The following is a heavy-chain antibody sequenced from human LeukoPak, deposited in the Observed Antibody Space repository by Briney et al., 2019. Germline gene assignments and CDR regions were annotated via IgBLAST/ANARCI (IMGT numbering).Heavy chain of an antibody. CDR3: AKAMYYDFWSGYPKGSNYYYYMDV. CDR2: ISGSSGST. Sequence: PGGSLRLSCAASGFTFSSYAMSWVRQAPGKGLEWVSAISGSSGSTYYADSVKGRFTISRDNSKNTLYLQMNSLRAEDTAVYYCAKAMYYDFWSGYPKGSNYYYYMDVWGKGTTVTVSS. J-gene: IGHJ6*03. CDR1: GFTFSSYA. D-gene: IGHD3-3*01. V-gene: IGHV3-23*01.